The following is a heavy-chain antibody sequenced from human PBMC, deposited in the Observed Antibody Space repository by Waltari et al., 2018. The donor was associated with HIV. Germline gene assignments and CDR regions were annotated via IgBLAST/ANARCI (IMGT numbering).Heavy chain of an antibody. CDR2: IYSGGST. J-gene: IGHJ6*02. Sequence: EVTLVESGGGLVQSGGSLRLSCAASVSTVRSNSTRSVRQAPGKGLEWVSVIYSGGSTYYADSVKGRFTISRDNSKNTLYLQMNSLRAEDTAVYYCASIAYCGGDCYPRGMDVWGQGTTVTVSS. D-gene: IGHD2-21*02. CDR3: ASIAYCGGDCYPRGMDV. V-gene: IGHV3-66*01. CDR1: VSTVRSNS.